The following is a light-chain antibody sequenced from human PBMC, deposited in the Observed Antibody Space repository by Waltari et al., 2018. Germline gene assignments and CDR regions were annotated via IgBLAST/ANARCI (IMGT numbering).Light chain of an antibody. J-gene: IGLJ1*01. CDR1: SSDVGSNNL. CDR2: EGS. V-gene: IGLV2-23*01. CDR3: CSYAGSSTYV. Sequence: QSALTQPASVSGSPGQSITISCTETSSDVGSNNLVSWYQQHPGKAPKLMIYEGSKRPSGVSNRFSGSKSGNTASLTISGLQAEDEADYYCCSYAGSSTYVFGTGTKVTVL.